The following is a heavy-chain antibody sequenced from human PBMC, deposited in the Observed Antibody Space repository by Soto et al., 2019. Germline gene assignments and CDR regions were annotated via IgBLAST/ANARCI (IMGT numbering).Heavy chain of an antibody. Sequence: QVTLKATGPVLVKPTETLTLTCTVSGFSLSNARMGVSWIRHPPGKALEWHAHLFSNDEPAYSTSFKPRLTISKENSKSQVFLTMGNMDPVYTATYYCARTVARMNLGYLGQGTLVTFSS. CDR1: GFSLSNARMG. V-gene: IGHV2-26*01. CDR2: LFSNDEP. CDR3: ARTVARMNLGY. D-gene: IGHD2-21*01. J-gene: IGHJ4*02.